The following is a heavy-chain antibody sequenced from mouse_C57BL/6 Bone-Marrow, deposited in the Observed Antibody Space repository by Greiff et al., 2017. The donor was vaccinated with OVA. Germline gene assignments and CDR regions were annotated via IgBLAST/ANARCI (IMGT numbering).Heavy chain of an antibody. J-gene: IGHJ2*01. D-gene: IGHD3-3*01. V-gene: IGHV1-39*01. Sequence: VQLQQSGPELVKPGASVKISCKASGYSFTDSNMNWVKQSNGKSLEWIGVINPHYGTTNYNQKFKGKATLTVDQSSSTAYMQLISLTSTDTSVFYCARVGCAYYFDYWGQGTTLTVSS. CDR2: INPHYGTT. CDR1: GYSFTDSN. CDR3: ARVGCAYYFDY.